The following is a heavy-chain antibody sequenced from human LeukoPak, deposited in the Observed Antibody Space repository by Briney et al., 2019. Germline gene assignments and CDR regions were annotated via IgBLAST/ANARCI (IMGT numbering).Heavy chain of an antibody. CDR3: ARDPRVVVVKDYYGMDV. CDR2: INPNSGGT. J-gene: IGHJ6*02. V-gene: IGHV1-2*02. D-gene: IGHD2-2*01. CDR1: GYTFTGYY. Sequence: GASVKVSCKASGYTFTGYYMHWVRQAPGQGLEWMGWINPNSGGTNYAQKFQGRVTMTRDTSIGTAYMELSRLRSDDTAVYYCARDPRVVVVKDYYGMDVWGQGTTVTVSS.